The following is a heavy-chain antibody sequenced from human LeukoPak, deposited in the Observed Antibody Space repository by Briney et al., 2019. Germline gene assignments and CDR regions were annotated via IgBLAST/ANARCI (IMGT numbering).Heavy chain of an antibody. D-gene: IGHD4-17*01. J-gene: IGHJ2*01. V-gene: IGHV3-11*01. Sequence: GGSLRLSCAASGFTFSGYYMSWIRQASGKGLEWVSYISSSGGIIYYADSVKGRFTISRDNAENSLYLHMNSLRAEDTAVYYCARLMTTGTKGSGWYFDLWGRGTLVTVSS. CDR1: GFTFSGYY. CDR3: ARLMTTGTKGSGWYFDL. CDR2: ISSSGGII.